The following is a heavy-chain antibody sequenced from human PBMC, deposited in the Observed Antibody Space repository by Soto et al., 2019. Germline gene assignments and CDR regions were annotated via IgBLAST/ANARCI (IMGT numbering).Heavy chain of an antibody. J-gene: IGHJ6*02. CDR1: GFTFSSYS. D-gene: IGHD6-19*01. CDR2: ISSSSSYI. CDR3: ARVVSSVAAPEDYYYYYGMDV. Sequence: EVQLVESGGGLVKPGGSLRLSCAASGFTFSSYSMNWVRQAPGKGLEWVSSISSSSSYIYYADSVKGRFTISRDNAKNSLYLQMNSLRAEETAVYYCARVVSSVAAPEDYYYYYGMDVWGQGTTVTVSS. V-gene: IGHV3-21*01.